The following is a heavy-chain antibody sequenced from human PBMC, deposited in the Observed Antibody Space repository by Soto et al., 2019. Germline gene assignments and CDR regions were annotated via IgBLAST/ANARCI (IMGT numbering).Heavy chain of an antibody. CDR1: SGSISSSNW. J-gene: IGHJ4*02. D-gene: IGHD3-3*01. Sequence: ASETLSLTCAVSSGSISSSNWWSWIRQPPGKGLEWIGGIYHSGSTNYNPSLKSRVTISVDKSKNQFSLKLSSVTAADTAVYYCTRVSYDFWSGYYLTFDYWGQGTLVTVSS. V-gene: IGHV4-4*02. CDR2: IYHSGST. CDR3: TRVSYDFWSGYYLTFDY.